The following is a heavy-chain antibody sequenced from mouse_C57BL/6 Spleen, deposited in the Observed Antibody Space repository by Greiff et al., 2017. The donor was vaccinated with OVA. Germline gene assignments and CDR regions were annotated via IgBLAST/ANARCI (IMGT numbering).Heavy chain of an antibody. V-gene: IGHV5-17*01. J-gene: IGHJ4*01. CDR1: GFTFSDYG. CDR3: ARWLLLYYAMDY. Sequence: EVQVVESGGGLVKPGGSLKLSCAASGFTFSDYGMHWVRQAPEKGLEWVAYISSGSSTIYYADTVKGRFTISRDNAKNTLFLQRTSLRSEDTAMYYCARWLLLYYAMDYWGQGTSVTVSS. D-gene: IGHD2-3*01. CDR2: ISSGSSTI.